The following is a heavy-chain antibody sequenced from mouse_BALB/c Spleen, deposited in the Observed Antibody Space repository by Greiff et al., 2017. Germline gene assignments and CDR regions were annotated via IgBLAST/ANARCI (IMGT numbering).Heavy chain of an antibody. Sequence: VMLVESGPGLVAPSQSLSITCTVSGFSLTSYGVHWVRQPPGKGLEWLGVIWAGGSTNYNSALMSRLSISKDNSKSQVFLKMNSLQTDDTAMYYCAIIYYDYDGFAYWGQGTLVTVSA. CDR3: AIIYYDYDGFAY. CDR2: IWAGGST. J-gene: IGHJ3*01. CDR1: GFSLTSYG. D-gene: IGHD2-4*01. V-gene: IGHV2-9*02.